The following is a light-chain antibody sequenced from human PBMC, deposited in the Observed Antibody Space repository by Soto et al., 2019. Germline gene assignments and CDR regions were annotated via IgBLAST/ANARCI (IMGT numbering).Light chain of an antibody. CDR1: QSISSW. V-gene: IGKV1-5*01. Sequence: DIQMTQSPSTLSASVGDRVTITCRASQSISSWLAWYQQKPGKAPKLLIYDASSLESGVPSRFSGSGSGTEFPLTISSLQPVDFATYYCQQYNSYLYTFGQGTKLEMK. CDR3: QQYNSYLYT. J-gene: IGKJ2*01. CDR2: DAS.